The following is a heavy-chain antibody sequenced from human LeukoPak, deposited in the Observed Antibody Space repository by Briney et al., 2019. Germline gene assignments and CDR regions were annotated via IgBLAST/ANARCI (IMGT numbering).Heavy chain of an antibody. CDR1: GFIFDDYA. CDR3: AKGYSYGITYYFDF. D-gene: IGHD5-18*01. CDR2: ASWNSGSI. V-gene: IGHV3-9*01. J-gene: IGHJ4*02. Sequence: PGRSLRLSCETSGFIFDDYALHWVQQAPGQGLEWVAGASWNSGSIGYADSVKGRFTISRDNVKNSLYLQMNSLRTEDTAFYYCAKGYSYGITYYFDFWGQGTLVTVSS.